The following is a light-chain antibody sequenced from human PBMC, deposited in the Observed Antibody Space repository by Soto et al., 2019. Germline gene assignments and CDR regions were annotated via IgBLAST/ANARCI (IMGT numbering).Light chain of an antibody. J-gene: IGLJ1*01. CDR2: DVT. CDR3: SSFTLSTYV. Sequence: QSVLTQPASVCGSPGQSITISCTGTSRDVGGYNYVSWYQHCPDKAPKLIIYDVTSRPSGVSDRFSGSKSGNTASLTISGLQPEDEAHYYCSSFTLSTYVFGSGTKVTVL. V-gene: IGLV2-14*01. CDR1: SRDVGGYNY.